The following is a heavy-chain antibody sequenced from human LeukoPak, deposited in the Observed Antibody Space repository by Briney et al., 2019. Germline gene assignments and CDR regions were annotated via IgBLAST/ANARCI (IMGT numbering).Heavy chain of an antibody. Sequence: SVKVSCKASGFTFINFAFGWVRQAPGQGLEWMGGVIPLFGTAHYTQKFQGRVTFTADKSTTTAYMELRGLESDDTAVYYCARDSFTVTHPQHDAFDIWGQGTMLTVSS. V-gene: IGHV1-69*06. CDR3: ARDSFTVTHPQHDAFDI. D-gene: IGHD4-17*01. CDR1: GFTFINFA. CDR2: VIPLFGTA. J-gene: IGHJ3*02.